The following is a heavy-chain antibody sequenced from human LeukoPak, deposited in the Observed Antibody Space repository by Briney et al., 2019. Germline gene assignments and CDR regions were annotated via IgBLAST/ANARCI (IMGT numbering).Heavy chain of an antibody. Sequence: ASVKVSCKASGYTFTGYYMHWVRQAPGQGLEWMGWINPNSGGTNYAQKFQGRVTMTRDTSISTAYMELSRPRSDDTAVYYCARVDMVRGVIRRGFDYWGQGTLVTVSS. CDR1: GYTFTGYY. V-gene: IGHV1-2*02. D-gene: IGHD3-10*01. CDR3: ARVDMVRGVIRRGFDY. CDR2: INPNSGGT. J-gene: IGHJ4*02.